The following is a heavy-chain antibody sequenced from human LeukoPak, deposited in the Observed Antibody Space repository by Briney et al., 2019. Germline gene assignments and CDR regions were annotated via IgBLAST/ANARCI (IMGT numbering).Heavy chain of an antibody. J-gene: IGHJ4*02. Sequence: QPGGSLRLSCAASGITVGNNYFSWVRQAPGKGLEWVALIYSGGGTVYADSVKGRFTISRDSSKNTLFPQMNSLKPEDTAMYHCTRNRPETPLGYWGQGTLVTVSS. V-gene: IGHV3-53*01. CDR3: TRNRPETPLGY. CDR1: GITVGNNY. D-gene: IGHD1-14*01. CDR2: IYSGGGT.